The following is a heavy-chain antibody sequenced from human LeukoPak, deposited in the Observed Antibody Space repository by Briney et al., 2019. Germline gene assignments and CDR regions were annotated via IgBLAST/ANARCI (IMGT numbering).Heavy chain of an antibody. CDR1: GFTFSSFE. V-gene: IGHV3-48*03. CDR3: ASYGSANL. D-gene: IGHD3-10*01. Sequence: GGSLRLSCVASGFTFSSFEMNWVRQAPGKGLEWVSYISSSGTTISYADSVRGRFTISRENANNSLYLQMKSLRVEDTAFYHCASYGSANLWGQGTLVTVSS. CDR2: ISSSGTTI. J-gene: IGHJ5*02.